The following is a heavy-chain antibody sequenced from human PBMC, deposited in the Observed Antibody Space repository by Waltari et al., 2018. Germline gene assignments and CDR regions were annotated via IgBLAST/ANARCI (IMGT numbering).Heavy chain of an antibody. J-gene: IGHJ3*02. CDR3: ARKDYGDYVNAFDI. V-gene: IGHV4-39*07. D-gene: IGHD4-17*01. CDR1: GGSIRSSSYY. CDR2: IYYSGST. Sequence: QLQLQESGPGLVKPSETLSLTCTVSGGSIRSSSYYWGWIRQPPGKGLEWIGGIYYSGSTYYNPSLKSRVTISVDTSKNQFSLKLSSVTAADTAVYYCARKDYGDYVNAFDIWGQGTMVTVSS.